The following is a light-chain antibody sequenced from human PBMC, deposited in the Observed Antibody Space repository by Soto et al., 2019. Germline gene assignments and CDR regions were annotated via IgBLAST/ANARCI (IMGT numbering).Light chain of an antibody. V-gene: IGKV1-5*03. CDR2: KAS. J-gene: IGKJ1*01. Sequence: DIQMTQSPSSLSASVGDRVTITCRASQSISSYLNWYQQKPGKAPKLLIYKASTLKSGVPSRFSGSGSGTEFTINISSLKHDDFATYYCQHYNSYSEAFGKGTKVDIK. CDR3: QHYNSYSEA. CDR1: QSISSY.